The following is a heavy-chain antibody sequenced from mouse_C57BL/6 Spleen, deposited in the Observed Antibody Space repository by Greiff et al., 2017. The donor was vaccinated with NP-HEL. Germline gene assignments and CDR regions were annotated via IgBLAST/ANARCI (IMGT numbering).Heavy chain of an antibody. V-gene: IGHV3-8*01. J-gene: IGHJ4*01. CDR2: ISYSGST. CDR1: GYSITSDY. D-gene: IGHD2-3*01. CDR3: ARSFGYYEDYYAMDY. Sequence: EVKLVESGPGLAKPSQTLSLTCSVTGYSITSDYWNWIRKFPGNKLEYMGYISYSGSTYYNPSLKSRISITRDTSKNQYYLQLNSVTTEDTAKYYCARSFGYYEDYYAMDYWGQGTSVTVSS.